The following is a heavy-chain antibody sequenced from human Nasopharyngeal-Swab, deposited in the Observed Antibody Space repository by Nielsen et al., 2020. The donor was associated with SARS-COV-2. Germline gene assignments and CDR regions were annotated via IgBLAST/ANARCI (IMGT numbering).Heavy chain of an antibody. J-gene: IGHJ3*02. CDR1: GSTFDDHT. CDR3: AKDMQWGTAMADAFDI. Sequence: GESLKISCAASGSTFDDHTTHWVCQAPGKGLEWVSLISWDGGSTYYADSVKGRFTISRDNSKNSLYLQMNSLRTEDTALYYCAKDMQWGTAMADAFDIWGQGTMVTVSS. V-gene: IGHV3-43*01. D-gene: IGHD5-18*01. CDR2: ISWDGGST.